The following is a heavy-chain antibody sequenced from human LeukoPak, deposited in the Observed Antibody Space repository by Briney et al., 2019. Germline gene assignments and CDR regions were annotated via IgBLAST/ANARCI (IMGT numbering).Heavy chain of an antibody. CDR1: GGSISSYY. D-gene: IGHD2-2*01. V-gene: IGHV4-59*08. Sequence: SETLSLTCAVSGGSISSYYWNWIRQPPGKGLEWIGFMSHSGTTRYHPSLKSRATISVDTSKSHFSLRLSSVTAADTAVYYCARRLGYCSSTSCHGWFDPWGQGTLVTVSS. J-gene: IGHJ5*02. CDR2: MSHSGTT. CDR3: ARRLGYCSSTSCHGWFDP.